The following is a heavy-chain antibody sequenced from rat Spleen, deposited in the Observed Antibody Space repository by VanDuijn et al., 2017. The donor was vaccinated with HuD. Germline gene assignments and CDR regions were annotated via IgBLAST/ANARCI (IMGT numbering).Heavy chain of an antibody. CDR1: GFTFSDYD. D-gene: IGHD1-1*01. CDR3: TRGGFYRY. V-gene: IGHV5-7*01. Sequence: EVQLVESGGGLVQPGRSMKLSCAASGFTFSDYDMAWVRQAPKKGLEWVATISYDGTSTNFRDSLKGRFTISRDNAKSTLYLQMDSLRSEDTATYYCTRGGFYRYWGQGVMVTVSS. J-gene: IGHJ2*01. CDR2: ISYDGTST.